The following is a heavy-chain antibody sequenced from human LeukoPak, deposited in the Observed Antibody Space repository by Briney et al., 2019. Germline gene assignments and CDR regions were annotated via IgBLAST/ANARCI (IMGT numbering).Heavy chain of an antibody. D-gene: IGHD1-26*01. CDR2: IKRDGSEK. CDR1: GFTFINYW. CDR3: ARILSGSYVETFDY. V-gene: IGHV3-7*04. Sequence: GGSLTLSCAASGFTFINYWMSWVRQAPGKGLEWVANIKRDGSEKYYVDSVKGRFTISRDNAQNSLYLQMNSLRAEDTAVYYCARILSGSYVETFDYWGLGTLVTVSS. J-gene: IGHJ4*02.